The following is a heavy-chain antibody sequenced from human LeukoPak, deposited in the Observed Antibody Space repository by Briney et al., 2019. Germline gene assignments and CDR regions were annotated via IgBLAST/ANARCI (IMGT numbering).Heavy chain of an antibody. CDR3: AKGPILLWFGELPYFDY. J-gene: IGHJ4*02. Sequence: PGGSLRLSCAASGFTFSSYAMSWVRQAPGRGLEWVSAISGSGGSTYYADSVKGRSTISRDNSKNTLYLQMNSLRAEDTAVYYWAKGPILLWFGELPYFDYWGQGTLVTVSS. CDR2: ISGSGGST. CDR1: GFTFSSYA. V-gene: IGHV3-23*01. D-gene: IGHD3-10*01.